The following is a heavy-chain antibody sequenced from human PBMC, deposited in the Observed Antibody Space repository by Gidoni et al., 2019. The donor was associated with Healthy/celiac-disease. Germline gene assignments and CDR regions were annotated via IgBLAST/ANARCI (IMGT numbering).Heavy chain of an antibody. CDR1: GFTFSTYG. CDR2: ISYDGSNK. D-gene: IGHD3-16*01. CDR3: AKDRSYEGFFDY. V-gene: IGHV3-30*18. Sequence: QVQLVESGGGVVQPGRSLRLSCAASGFTFSTYGRHWVRQAPGKVLSWVSVISYDGSNKYYADSVKGRFTISRDNSKNTLYLQMNSLRAEDTAVYYCAKDRSYEGFFDYWGQGTLVTVSS. J-gene: IGHJ4*02.